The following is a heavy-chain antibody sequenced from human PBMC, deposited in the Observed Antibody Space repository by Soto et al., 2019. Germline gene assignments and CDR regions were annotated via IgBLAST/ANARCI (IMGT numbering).Heavy chain of an antibody. Sequence: QVQLVQSGAEVKKPGSSAKVSCQASGGTYGSDTISWVRQAPGQGLEWVGGITPMFGKADYAHKFHGRVTITADKSTSTAYMELISLISEAAAIYDGARENLNPWNHNYSVMDVWVQEIMVSVS. D-gene: IGHD1-1*01. CDR2: ITPMFGKA. V-gene: IGHV1-69*06. CDR1: GGTYGSDT. CDR3: ARENLNPWNHNYSVMDV. J-gene: IGHJ6*02.